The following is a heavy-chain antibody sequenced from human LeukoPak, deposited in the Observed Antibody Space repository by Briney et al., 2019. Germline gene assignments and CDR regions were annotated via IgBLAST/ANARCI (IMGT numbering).Heavy chain of an antibody. J-gene: IGHJ6*03. CDR3: ARDRDFIAAAGTSAMDV. D-gene: IGHD6-13*01. CDR2: ISSSSSTI. Sequence: GGSLRLSCAASGFTFSSYSMNWVRQAPGKGLEWVSYISSSSSTIYYADSVKGRFTISRDNAKNSLYLQMNSLRAEDTAVYYCARDRDFIAAAGTSAMDVWGKGTTVTVSS. V-gene: IGHV3-48*04. CDR1: GFTFSSYS.